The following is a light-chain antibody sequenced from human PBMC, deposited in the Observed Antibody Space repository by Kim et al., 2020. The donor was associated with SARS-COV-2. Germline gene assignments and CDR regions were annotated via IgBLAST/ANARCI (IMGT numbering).Light chain of an antibody. CDR1: SSDIGAYDY. CDR3: CSFTRRNTFH. CDR2: DVN. J-gene: IGLJ2*01. Sequence: GQSITISCTGTSSDIGAYDYVSWYQQDPGNAPKLIIYDVNRRPLGISNRFSGSKSGNTASLTISGLQAEDESDYYCCSFTRRNTFHFGGGTQLTVL. V-gene: IGLV2-14*04.